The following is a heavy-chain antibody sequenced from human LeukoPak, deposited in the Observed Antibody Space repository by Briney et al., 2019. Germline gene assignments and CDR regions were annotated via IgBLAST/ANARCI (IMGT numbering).Heavy chain of an antibody. V-gene: IGHV1-2*06. Sequence: ASVKVSCKTSGYTFTNYYMHWVRQAPGQGLEWMGRIDPNTGGTKSAKNFQGRVTMTRDTSISTAYMALSGLGSDDTAVYYCASLYDIVGTTVDYWGQGTLVTVSS. D-gene: IGHD1-26*01. CDR1: GYTFTNYY. CDR3: ASLYDIVGTTVDY. CDR2: IDPNTGGT. J-gene: IGHJ4*02.